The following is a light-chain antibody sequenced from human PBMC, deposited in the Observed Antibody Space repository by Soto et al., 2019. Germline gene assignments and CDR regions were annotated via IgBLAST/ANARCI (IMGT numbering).Light chain of an antibody. CDR1: QSVSSY. V-gene: IGKV3-11*01. J-gene: IGKJ5*01. CDR3: QQRSNWIT. Sequence: EIVLTQSPATLSLSPRERSTLSCRASQSVSSYLAWYQQKPGQAPSLLIYDASNRATGIPARFSGSGSGTDFTLTISSLEPEDFAVYYCQQRSNWITFGQGTRLEIK. CDR2: DAS.